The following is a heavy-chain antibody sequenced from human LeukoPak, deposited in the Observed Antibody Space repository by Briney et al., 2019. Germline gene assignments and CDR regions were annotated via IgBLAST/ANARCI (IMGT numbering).Heavy chain of an antibody. D-gene: IGHD2-15*01. CDR3: ARDHASTPRQIDYFDF. CDR1: GSYITRGHY. J-gene: IGHJ4*02. Sequence: ASETLSLTCRVSGSYITRGHYLGWIRQPPGKGLEWIASIFYSGKTYYNPSLKSRVTISADTSKNQFSLRLDSLSAADTAVYYGARDHASTPRQIDYFDFWGQGILVTVSS. CDR2: IFYSGKT. V-gene: IGHV4-38-2*02.